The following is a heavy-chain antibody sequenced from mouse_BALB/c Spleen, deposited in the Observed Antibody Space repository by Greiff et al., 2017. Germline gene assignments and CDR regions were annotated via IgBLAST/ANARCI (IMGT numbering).Heavy chain of an antibody. CDR1: GFTFSSFG. CDR3: AKSGDYDRIYYYAMDY. J-gene: IGHJ4*01. Sequence: EVKLMESGGGLVQSGGSRKLSCAASGFTFSSFGMHWVRQAPEKGLEWVAYISSGSSTIYYADTVKGRFTISRDNPKNTLFLQMTSLRSEDTAMYYYAKSGDYDRIYYYAMDYWGQGTSVTVSS. D-gene: IGHD2-4*01. CDR2: ISSGSSTI. V-gene: IGHV5-17*02.